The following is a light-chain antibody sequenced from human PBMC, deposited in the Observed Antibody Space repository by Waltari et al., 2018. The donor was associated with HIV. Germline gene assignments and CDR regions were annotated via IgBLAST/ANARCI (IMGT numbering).Light chain of an antibody. CDR1: QSVSSSY. J-gene: IGKJ1*01. V-gene: IGKV3-20*01. CDR3: QQYGSSPRT. Sequence: EIVLTQSPGTLSLSPGERATLPCRASQSVSSSYLAWYQQKPGQAPRPLIYGASSRATGIPDRFSGSGSGTDFTLTISRLEPEDFAVYYCQQYGSSPRTFGQGTKVEIK. CDR2: GAS.